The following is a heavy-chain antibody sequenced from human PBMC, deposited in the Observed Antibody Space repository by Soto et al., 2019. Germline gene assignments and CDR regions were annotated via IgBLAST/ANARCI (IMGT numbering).Heavy chain of an antibody. Sequence: SETLSLTCAVYGGSFSGYYWSWIRQPPGKGLEWIGEINHSGSTNYNPSLKSRVTISVDTSKNQFSLKLSSVTAADTAVYYCARGSNPFYDYIWGSYRFFDPWGQGTLVTVSS. CDR2: INHSGST. CDR3: ARGSNPFYDYIWGSYRFFDP. CDR1: GGSFSGYY. V-gene: IGHV4-34*01. D-gene: IGHD3-16*02. J-gene: IGHJ5*02.